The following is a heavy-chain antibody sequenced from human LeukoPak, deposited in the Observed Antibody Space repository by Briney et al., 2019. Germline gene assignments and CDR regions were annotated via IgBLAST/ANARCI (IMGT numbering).Heavy chain of an antibody. D-gene: IGHD3-16*02. V-gene: IGHV1-69*13. CDR3: ARGGTFGGVILTRFVY. Sequence: SVKVSCKASGGTFSSYAISWVRQAPGQGLEWMGGIIPIFGTANYAQKFQGRVTITADESTSTAYMELSSLRSEDTAVYYCARGGTFGGVILTRFVYWGQGTLVTVSS. CDR1: GGTFSSYA. J-gene: IGHJ4*02. CDR2: IIPIFGTA.